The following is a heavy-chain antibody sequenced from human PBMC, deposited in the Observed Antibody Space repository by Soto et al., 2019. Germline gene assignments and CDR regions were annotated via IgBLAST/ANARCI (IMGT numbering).Heavy chain of an antibody. J-gene: IGHJ3*02. V-gene: IGHV3-30-3*01. CDR3: AREYDSSGRDAFDI. Sequence: GGSLRLSCAASGFTFSSYAMHWVRQAPGKGLEWVAVISYDGSNKYYADSVKGRFTISRDNSKNTLYLQMNSLRAEDTAVYYCAREYDSSGRDAFDIWGQGTMVTVSS. CDR1: GFTFSSYA. CDR2: ISYDGSNK. D-gene: IGHD3-22*01.